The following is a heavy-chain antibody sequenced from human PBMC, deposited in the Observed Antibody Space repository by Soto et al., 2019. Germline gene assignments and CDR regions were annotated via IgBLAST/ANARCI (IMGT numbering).Heavy chain of an antibody. CDR2: ISSSSSTI. CDR1: GFTFSSYS. CDR3: ARGPSRWELLRGAYYYYYGMDV. D-gene: IGHD1-26*01. J-gene: IGHJ6*02. V-gene: IGHV3-48*02. Sequence: PGGSLRLSCAASGFTFSSYSMNWVRQAPGKGLEWVSYISSSSSTIYYADSVKGRFTISRDNAKNSLYLQMNSLRDEDTAVYYCARGPSRWELLRGAYYYYYGMDVWGQGTTVTVSS.